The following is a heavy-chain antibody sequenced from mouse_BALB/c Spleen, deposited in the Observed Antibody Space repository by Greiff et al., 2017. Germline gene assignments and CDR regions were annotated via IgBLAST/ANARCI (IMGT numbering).Heavy chain of an antibody. Sequence: QVQLQQSGAELMKPGASVKISCKATGYTFSSYWIEWVKQRPGHGLEWIGEILPGSGSTNYNEKFKGKATFTADTSSNTAYMQLSSLTSEDSAVYYCARRGLRRGFAYWGQGTLVTVSA. V-gene: IGHV1-9*01. CDR3: ARRGLRRGFAY. J-gene: IGHJ3*01. D-gene: IGHD2-2*01. CDR1: GYTFSSYW. CDR2: ILPGSGST.